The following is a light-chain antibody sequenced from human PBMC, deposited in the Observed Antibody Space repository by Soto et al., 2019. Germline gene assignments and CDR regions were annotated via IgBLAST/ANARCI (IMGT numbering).Light chain of an antibody. CDR3: TSYASSSTLV. Sequence: QSALIQPASVSGSPGQSITISCTGISRDVGGYDLVSWYQKHPGEAPKLKIYEVTNRPSGVSYRFSGSKSGNTASLTISGLQAEDEADYYCTSYASSSTLVFGGRTKLTVL. V-gene: IGLV2-14*01. J-gene: IGLJ2*01. CDR2: EVT. CDR1: SRDVGGYDL.